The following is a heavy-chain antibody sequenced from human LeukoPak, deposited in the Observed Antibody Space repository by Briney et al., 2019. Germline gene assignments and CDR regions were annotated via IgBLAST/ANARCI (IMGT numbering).Heavy chain of an antibody. CDR2: IYTSGST. Sequence: KPSETLSLTCTVSGGSISSYYWSWIRQPAGKGLEWIGRIYTSGSTNYNPSLKSRVTMSVDTSKNQFSLKLSSVTAADTAVYYCARDKVQLEPGAAFDIWGQGTMVTVSS. V-gene: IGHV4-4*07. CDR3: ARDKVQLEPGAAFDI. D-gene: IGHD1-1*01. J-gene: IGHJ3*02. CDR1: GGSISSYY.